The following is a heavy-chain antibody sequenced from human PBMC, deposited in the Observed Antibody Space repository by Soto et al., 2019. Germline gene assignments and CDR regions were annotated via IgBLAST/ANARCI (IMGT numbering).Heavy chain of an antibody. CDR2: IWDDGSNK. V-gene: IGHV3-33*01. CDR3: ARDVDYGMDV. Sequence: QVQLVESGGGVVQPGRSLRLSCAASGFTFSSYGMHWVRQAPGKGLEWVAVIWDDGSNKYYADSVKGRFTISRDNSKNTLYLQMNSLRAEDTAVYYCARDVDYGMDVWGQGTTVTVSS. CDR1: GFTFSSYG. J-gene: IGHJ6*02.